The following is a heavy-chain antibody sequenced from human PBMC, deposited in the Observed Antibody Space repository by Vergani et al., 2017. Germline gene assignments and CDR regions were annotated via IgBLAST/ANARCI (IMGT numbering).Heavy chain of an antibody. CDR2: IYYSGST. V-gene: IGHV4-59*01. CDR3: ARDIGSSLTPCRPIQFDY. Sequence: QVQLQESGPGLVKPSETLSLTCTVSGGSISSYYWSWIRQPPGKGLEWIGYIYYSGSTNYNPSLKSRVTISVDTSKNQFSLKLSSVTAADTAVYYCARDIGSSLTPCRPIQFDYWGQGTLVTVSS. CDR1: GGSISSYY. D-gene: IGHD6-13*01. J-gene: IGHJ4*02.